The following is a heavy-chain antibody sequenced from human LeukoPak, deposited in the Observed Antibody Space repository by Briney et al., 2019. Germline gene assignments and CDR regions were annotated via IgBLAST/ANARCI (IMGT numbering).Heavy chain of an antibody. CDR1: GGSISSGGYY. D-gene: IGHD3-10*01. V-gene: IGHV4-31*03. CDR2: IYYSGST. J-gene: IGHJ3*02. CDR3: ARARGYGSDDAFDI. Sequence: SETLSLTCTVSGGSISSGGYYWSWIRQHLGKGLEWIGYIYYSGSTYYNPSLKSRVTISVDTSKNQFSLKLSSVTAADTAVYYCARARGYGSDDAFDIWGQGTMVTVSS.